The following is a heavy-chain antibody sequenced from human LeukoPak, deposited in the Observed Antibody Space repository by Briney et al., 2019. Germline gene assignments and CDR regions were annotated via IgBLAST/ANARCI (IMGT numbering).Heavy chain of an antibody. J-gene: IGHJ4*02. CDR2: IYYSGST. CDR3: ARQDYDSSGYYYAYYFDY. V-gene: IGHV4-59*08. Sequence: SETLSLTCTVSGGPISSYYWSWIRQPPGKGLEWIGYIYYSGSTNYNPSLKSRVTISVDTSKNQFSLKLSSVTAADTAVYYCARQDYDSSGYYYAYYFDYWGQGTLVTVSS. D-gene: IGHD3-22*01. CDR1: GGPISSYY.